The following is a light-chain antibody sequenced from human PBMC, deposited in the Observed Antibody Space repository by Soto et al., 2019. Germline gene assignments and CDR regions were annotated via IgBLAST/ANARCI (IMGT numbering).Light chain of an antibody. CDR1: QNINMW. CDR2: DDS. Sequence: DIQMTQSPSPLSASVGDRVTITCRASQNINMWLAWYQQKPGKAPKLLIYDDSSLQSGVPSRFGGSGSGTHFTLPITSLLPDECATYYCQHYSLYSPWTFGQGNKVEL. CDR3: QHYSLYSPWT. J-gene: IGKJ1*01. V-gene: IGKV1-5*01.